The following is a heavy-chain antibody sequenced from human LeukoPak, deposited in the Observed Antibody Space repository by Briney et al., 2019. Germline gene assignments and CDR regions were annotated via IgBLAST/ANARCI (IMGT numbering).Heavy chain of an antibody. J-gene: IGHJ4*02. CDR3: ARRGSSLRNDFDY. Sequence: GGSLRLSCAASGFTFNSYWMSWVRQAPRKGLEWVANVKQDGSEKYYVDSVKGRFTISRDNAKNSLYLQMNSLRAEDTAVYYCARRGSSLRNDFDYWGQGTLVIVSS. D-gene: IGHD6-13*01. CDR1: GFTFNSYW. V-gene: IGHV3-7*03. CDR2: VKQDGSEK.